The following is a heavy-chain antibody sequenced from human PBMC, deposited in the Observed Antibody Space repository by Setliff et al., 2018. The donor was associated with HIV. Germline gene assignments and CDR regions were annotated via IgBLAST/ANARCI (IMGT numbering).Heavy chain of an antibody. CDR3: ARALYTNLAHFDY. CDR1: GGSISSGGYY. J-gene: IGHJ4*02. V-gene: IGHV4-31*03. Sequence: SETLSLTCTVSGGSISSGGYYWSWIRQHPGKGLEWIGYIYYSGSTYYNPSLKSRVTISVDTSKNQFSLKLSSVTAADTAVYYCARALYTNLAHFDYLGQGTLVTVSS. D-gene: IGHD4-4*01. CDR2: IYYSGST.